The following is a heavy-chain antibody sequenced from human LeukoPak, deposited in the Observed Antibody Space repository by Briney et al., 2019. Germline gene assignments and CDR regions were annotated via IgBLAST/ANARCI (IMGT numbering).Heavy chain of an antibody. CDR2: ISSSGSTI. D-gene: IGHD6-19*01. J-gene: IGHJ4*02. CDR1: GGSISSSN. V-gene: IGHV3-48*03. CDR3: AREGAVAGKDY. Sequence: LSLTCAVFGGSISSSNWWSWVRQAPGKGLEWVSYISSSGSTIYYADSVKGRFTISRDNAKNSLYLQMNSLRAEDTAVYYCAREGAVAGKDYWGQGTLVTVSS.